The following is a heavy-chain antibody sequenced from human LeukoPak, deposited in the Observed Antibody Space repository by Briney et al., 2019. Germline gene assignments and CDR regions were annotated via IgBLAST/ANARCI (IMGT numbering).Heavy chain of an antibody. CDR2: VYSGGQT. J-gene: IGHJ4*02. CDR1: GFTVNSKY. D-gene: IGHD5-18*01. CDR3: APGYSYVDY. Sequence: GGSLRLSCAASGFTVNSKYMSWVRQAPGTGLEWVSVVYSGGQTYYADSVKGRFTISRDISKNTLYLQMNSLRAEDTAIYYCAPGYSYVDYWGQGTLVTVSS. V-gene: IGHV3-53*05.